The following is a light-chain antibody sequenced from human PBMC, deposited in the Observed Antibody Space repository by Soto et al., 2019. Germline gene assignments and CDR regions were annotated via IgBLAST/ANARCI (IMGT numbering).Light chain of an antibody. CDR2: DVT. Sequence: QSVLTQPASVSGSPGQLITISCTGTSRDIGDNSYVSWYQQYPGTAPKLIIYDVTNRPSGVSDRFSGSKSGNTASLTISGLQTEDEADYYCTSWALRTNPYVLGSGTKVTVL. CDR1: SRDIGDNSY. V-gene: IGLV2-14*03. J-gene: IGLJ1*01. CDR3: TSWALRTNPYV.